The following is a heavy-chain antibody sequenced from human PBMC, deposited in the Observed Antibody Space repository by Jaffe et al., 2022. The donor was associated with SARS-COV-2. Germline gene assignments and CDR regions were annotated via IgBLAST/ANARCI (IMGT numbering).Heavy chain of an antibody. V-gene: IGHV3-30-3*01. CDR1: GFTFSSYA. D-gene: IGHD3-9*01. J-gene: IGHJ6*02. Sequence: QVQLVESGGGVVQPGRSLRLSCAASGFTFSSYAMHWVRQAPGKGLEWVAVISYDGSNKYYADSVKGRFTISRDNSKNTLYLQMNSLRAEDTAVYYCARDPGNWFLSAGSYGMDVWGQGTTVTVSS. CDR2: ISYDGSNK. CDR3: ARDPGNWFLSAGSYGMDV.